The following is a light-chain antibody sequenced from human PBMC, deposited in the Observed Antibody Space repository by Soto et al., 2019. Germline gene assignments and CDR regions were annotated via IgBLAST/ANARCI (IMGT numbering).Light chain of an antibody. J-gene: IGKJ2*03. V-gene: IGKV3D-15*01. CDR2: GAS. Sequence: EIVMTQSPATLSVSPGERATLSCRASQSVTSNLVWYQKKPGQAPRVLIYGASTRATGIPARFSGSGSGTEFTLTISSLQSEDFAVYYCQHYNSWPYSFGQGTKLEIK. CDR1: QSVTSN. CDR3: QHYNSWPYS.